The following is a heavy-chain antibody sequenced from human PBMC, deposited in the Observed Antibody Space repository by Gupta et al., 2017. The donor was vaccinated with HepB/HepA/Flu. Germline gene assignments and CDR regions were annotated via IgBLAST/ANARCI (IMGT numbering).Heavy chain of an antibody. CDR2: IWYDGSNK. Sequence: QVQLVESGGGVVQPGRSLRLSCAASGFTFSSYGMHWVRQAPGKGLEWVAVIWYDGSNKYYADSVKGRFTISRDNSKNTLYLQMNSLRAEDTAVYYCARDPALGPDCTNGVCYYYYYYMDVWGKGTTVTVSS. J-gene: IGHJ6*03. D-gene: IGHD2-8*01. V-gene: IGHV3-33*01. CDR1: GFTFSSYG. CDR3: ARDPALGPDCTNGVCYYYYYYMDV.